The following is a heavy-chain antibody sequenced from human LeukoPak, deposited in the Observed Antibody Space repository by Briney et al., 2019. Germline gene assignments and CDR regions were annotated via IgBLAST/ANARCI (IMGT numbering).Heavy chain of an antibody. V-gene: IGHV3-30*18. CDR1: GFTFSSYG. D-gene: IGHD3-9*01. CDR2: ISYDGSNK. CDR3: AKSRSDILTGYYGPFVY. Sequence: GRSLRLSCAASGFTFSSYGMGWVRQAPGKGLEWVAVISYDGSNKYYADSVKGRFTISRDNSKNTLYLQMNSLRAEDTAVYYCAKSRSDILTGYYGPFVYWGQGTLVTVSS. J-gene: IGHJ4*02.